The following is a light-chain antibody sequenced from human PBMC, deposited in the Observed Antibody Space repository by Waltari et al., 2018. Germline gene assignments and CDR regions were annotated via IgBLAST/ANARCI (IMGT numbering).Light chain of an antibody. V-gene: IGKV3-20*01. J-gene: IGKJ4*01. CDR1: QSVRNSN. Sequence: IVLTQSPGTLSLSPGERATLPCRASQSVRNSNLGWYQQNPGQAPRLLIYSASTRATGIPDRFSGSGSGMDFTLTISRLEPEDFAVYYCHHYGSSPPITFGGGTKVEIK. CDR3: HHYGSSPPIT. CDR2: SAS.